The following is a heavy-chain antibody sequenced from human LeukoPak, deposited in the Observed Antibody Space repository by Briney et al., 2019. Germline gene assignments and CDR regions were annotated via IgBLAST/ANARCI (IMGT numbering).Heavy chain of an antibody. CDR3: AKDLSTGYDWSYYYYYMDV. Sequence: GGSLRLSCAASGFTFSSYAMSWVRQAPGKGLEWVSTISGRGDSTYYADSVKGRFTISRDNSKNTPYLQMNSLRAEDTAVYYCAKDLSTGYDWSYYYYYMDVWGKGTTVTVSS. CDR1: GFTFSSYA. J-gene: IGHJ6*03. CDR2: ISGRGDST. V-gene: IGHV3-23*01. D-gene: IGHD5-12*01.